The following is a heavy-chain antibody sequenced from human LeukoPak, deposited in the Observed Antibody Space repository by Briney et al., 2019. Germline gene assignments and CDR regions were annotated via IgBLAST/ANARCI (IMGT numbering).Heavy chain of an antibody. CDR1: GFTSSDYH. CDR3: ARGAWRIAAFFDY. V-gene: IGHV3-11*01. J-gene: IGHJ4*02. Sequence: PGGSLRLSCAASGFTSSDYHMSWIRQAPGKGLEWVSYISSSASTIYYADSVKGRFTISRDNAKNSLYLQMNSLRAEDTAVYYCARGAWRIAAFFDYWGQGTLVTVSS. CDR2: ISSSASTI. D-gene: IGHD6-6*01.